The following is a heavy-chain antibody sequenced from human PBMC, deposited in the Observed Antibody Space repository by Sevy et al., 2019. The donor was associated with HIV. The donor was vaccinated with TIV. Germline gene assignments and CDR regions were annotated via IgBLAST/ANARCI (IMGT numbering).Heavy chain of an antibody. D-gene: IGHD6-13*01. V-gene: IGHV3-74*01. J-gene: IGHJ4*02. CDR2: INSDGSST. CDR1: GFTFSSYW. CDR3: ARAVYSSSSPFDY. Sequence: GGSLRLSCAASGFTFSSYWLHWVRQAPGKGLVWVSRINSDGSSTSYADSVKGRFTISRDNAKNTLYLQMNSLRAEDTAVYYCARAVYSSSSPFDYWGQGTLVTVSS.